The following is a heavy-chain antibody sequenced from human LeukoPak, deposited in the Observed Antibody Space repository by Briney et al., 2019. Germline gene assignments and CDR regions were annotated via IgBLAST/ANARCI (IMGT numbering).Heavy chain of an antibody. CDR3: ARDELVDTAMVLGRDYYYGMDV. Sequence: SVKVSCKASGYTFTSYGISWVRQAPGQGLEWMGRIIPILGIANYAQKFQGRVTITADKSTGTAYMELSSLRSEDTAVYYCARDELVDTAMVLGRDYYYGMDVWGQGTTVTVSS. V-gene: IGHV1-69*04. D-gene: IGHD5-18*01. CDR1: GYTFTSYG. J-gene: IGHJ6*02. CDR2: IIPILGIA.